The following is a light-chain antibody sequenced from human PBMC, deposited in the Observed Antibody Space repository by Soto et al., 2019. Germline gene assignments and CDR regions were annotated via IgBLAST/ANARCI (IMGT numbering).Light chain of an antibody. CDR1: QGISSY. CDR2: AAS. CDR3: LALNSYSPDT. Sequence: DIQLTQSPSFLSASVGDRVTITCRASQGISSYLARYQQKPGTAPKLLIFAASTLQNGVPSRFSGSGPGTEFTLTISSLQPEDFATYYCLALNSYSPDTFGPGTKVDIK. J-gene: IGKJ3*01. V-gene: IGKV1-9*01.